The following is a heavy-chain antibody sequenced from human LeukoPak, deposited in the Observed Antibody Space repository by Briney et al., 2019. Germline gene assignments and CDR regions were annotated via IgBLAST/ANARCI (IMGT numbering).Heavy chain of an antibody. Sequence: SETLSLTCTVSGGSISSSNYHWGWIRQPPVKGLEWIGSIYYSGSTYYNPSLKSRVTISVDTSKNQFSLKLSSVSAADTAVYYCASRRGSFDAFDVWGQGTMVTVSS. V-gene: IGHV4-39*01. CDR3: ASRRGSFDAFDV. J-gene: IGHJ3*01. CDR2: IYYSGST. D-gene: IGHD3-10*01. CDR1: GGSISSSNYH.